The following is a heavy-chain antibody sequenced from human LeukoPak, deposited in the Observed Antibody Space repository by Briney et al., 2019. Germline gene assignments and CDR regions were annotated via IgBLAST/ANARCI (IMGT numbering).Heavy chain of an antibody. D-gene: IGHD2-15*01. CDR1: GLTFNNYV. V-gene: IGHV3-30*03. J-gene: IGHJ6*03. Sequence: PGTSLRLSCAASGLTFNNYVMNWVRQAPGKGLEWVASISYDGTNEYYADSVKGRFTISKDNSKNTLYLQMNSLRAGDPAVYYCARDGRPSEYCSGGSCYSVKVHYYYMDVWGKGTTVSISS. CDR2: ISYDGTNE. CDR3: ARDGRPSEYCSGGSCYSVKVHYYYMDV.